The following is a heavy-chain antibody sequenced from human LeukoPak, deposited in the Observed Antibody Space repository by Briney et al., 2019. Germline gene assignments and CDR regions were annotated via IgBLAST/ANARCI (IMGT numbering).Heavy chain of an antibody. CDR2: IRYDGSNK. Sequence: GGSLRLSCAASGFTFSSYGMHWVRQAPGKGLEWVAFIRYDGSNKYYADSVKGRFTISRDNSKNTLYLQMNSLRAEDTAVYYCAKPRIVATIFASFDYWGQGTLVTVSS. D-gene: IGHD5-12*01. V-gene: IGHV3-30*02. CDR1: GFTFSSYG. CDR3: AKPRIVATIFASFDY. J-gene: IGHJ4*02.